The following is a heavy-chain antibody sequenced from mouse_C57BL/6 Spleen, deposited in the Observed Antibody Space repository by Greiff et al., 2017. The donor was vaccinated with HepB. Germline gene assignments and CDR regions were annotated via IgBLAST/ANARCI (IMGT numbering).Heavy chain of an antibody. CDR1: GYSFTDYS. V-gene: IGHV1-39*01. J-gene: IGHJ4*01. Sequence: VQLQQSGPELVKPGASVKISCKASGYSFTDYSMNWVKQSNGKSLEWIGVINPNYGTTSYNQKFKGKATLTVDQSSSTAYMQLNSLTSEDSAVYYCARAYYGSSHYYAMDYWGQGTSVTVSS. CDR3: ARAYYGSSHYYAMDY. CDR2: INPNYGTT. D-gene: IGHD1-1*01.